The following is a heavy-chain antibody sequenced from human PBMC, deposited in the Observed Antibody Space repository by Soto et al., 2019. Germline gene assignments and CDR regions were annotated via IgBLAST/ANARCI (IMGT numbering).Heavy chain of an antibody. CDR1: GYTFNNYT. J-gene: IGHJ3*02. CDR3: ARAQEPATILVPFNI. V-gene: IGHV1-69*02. D-gene: IGHD5-12*01. Sequence: QVQLVQSGAEVKKPGSSVKVSCTASGYTFNNYTLTWVRQAPGQGLEWLGRIIPILGIPNYAQSFQGRVTSTADESTRKVYMELSSLRSEDTAIYYCARAQEPATILVPFNIWGQGTMLTVSS. CDR2: IIPILGIP.